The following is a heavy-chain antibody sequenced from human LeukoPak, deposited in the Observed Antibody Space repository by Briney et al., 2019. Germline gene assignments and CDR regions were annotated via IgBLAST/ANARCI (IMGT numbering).Heavy chain of an antibody. Sequence: GGSLRLSSEASGFTDSPIFMGWVRQAPGKGLEWVSIIHIGDTTYYADSVKGRFTISRDKFKNSLYLQMNSLRAEDTAVYYCAKERGGDWGQGTLVTVSS. CDR3: AKERGGD. V-gene: IGHV3-53*01. CDR2: IHIGDTT. CDR1: GFTDSPIF. D-gene: IGHD2-21*01. J-gene: IGHJ4*02.